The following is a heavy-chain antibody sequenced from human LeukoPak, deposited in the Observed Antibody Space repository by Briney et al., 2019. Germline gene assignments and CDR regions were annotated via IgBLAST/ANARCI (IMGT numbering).Heavy chain of an antibody. Sequence: SETLSLTCTVSGGSISSYYWTWIRQPPGKGLEWIGYIYYSGGTNYNPSLKSRVTISVDTSKNQFSLKLSSVTAADTAVYYCARHYYDFWSGYPNYYYYGMDVWGQGTTVTVSS. V-gene: IGHV4-59*08. CDR3: ARHYYDFWSGYPNYYYYGMDV. J-gene: IGHJ6*02. CDR2: IYYSGGT. CDR1: GGSISSYY. D-gene: IGHD3-3*01.